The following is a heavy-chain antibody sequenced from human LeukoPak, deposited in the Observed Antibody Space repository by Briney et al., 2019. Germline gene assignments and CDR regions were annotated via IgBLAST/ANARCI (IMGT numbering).Heavy chain of an antibody. J-gene: IGHJ4*01. CDR3: TKLARAPRDFDY. D-gene: IGHD3-10*01. Sequence: GGTLRLSCAASGFTFSDHYIDWVRQAPGKGLEWVGRSRDKGNSYTTAYAASVRGRFTISRDDSKNSLYLQMNSLKIEDTAVYYCTKLARAPRDFDYWGQGTLVTVSS. CDR1: GFTFSDHY. CDR2: SRDKGNSYTT. V-gene: IGHV3-72*01.